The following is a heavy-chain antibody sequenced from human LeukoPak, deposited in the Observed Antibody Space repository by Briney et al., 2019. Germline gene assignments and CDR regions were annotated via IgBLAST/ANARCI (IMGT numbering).Heavy chain of an antibody. Sequence: GGSLRLSCAASGFTFSLYWMNWVRQVPGKGLEWVSGISASGGSTYYADSVRGRFTISRDNSKNTLYVQMNSLRDEDTAVYYCAKGQRWESPHYLDSWGQGTLVTVSP. V-gene: IGHV3-23*01. CDR2: ISASGGST. J-gene: IGHJ4*02. CDR1: GFTFSLYW. D-gene: IGHD1-26*01. CDR3: AKGQRWESPHYLDS.